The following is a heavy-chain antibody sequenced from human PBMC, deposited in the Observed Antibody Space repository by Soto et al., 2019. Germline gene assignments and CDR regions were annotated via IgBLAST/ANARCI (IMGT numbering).Heavy chain of an antibody. CDR3: ASRYYYGSGRRPTYGMDV. D-gene: IGHD3-10*01. J-gene: IGHJ6*02. V-gene: IGHV4-59*12. CDR2: IYHSGST. CDR1: GGSISSYY. Sequence: SETLSLTCTVSGGSISSYYWSWIRQPPGKGLEWIGEIYHSGSTNYNPSLKSRVTISVDKSKNQFSLKLSSVTAADTAVYYCASRYYYGSGRRPTYGMDVWGQGTTVTVSS.